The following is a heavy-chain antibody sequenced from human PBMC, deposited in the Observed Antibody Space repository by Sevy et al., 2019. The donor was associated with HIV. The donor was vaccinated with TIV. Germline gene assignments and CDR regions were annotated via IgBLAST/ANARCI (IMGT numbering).Heavy chain of an antibody. D-gene: IGHD3-9*01. CDR2: LYSDGRT. Sequence: GGSLRLSCAASGFTVSSNYMSWVRQAPGNGLEWVSILYSDGRTYYADSVKGRFIISRDNSKNTLHLQMNSLRAEDTAVYYCATAMYDKRFQDSGQSTLVTVSS. CDR3: ATAMYDKRFQD. J-gene: IGHJ1*01. V-gene: IGHV3-53*01. CDR1: GFTVSSNY.